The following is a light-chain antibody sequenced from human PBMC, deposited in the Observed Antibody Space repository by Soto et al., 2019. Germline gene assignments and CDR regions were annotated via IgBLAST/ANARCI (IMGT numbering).Light chain of an antibody. Sequence: EIVLTQSPATLSMSPGERATLSCRASQSVSTYLAWYQQKPGQAPRLLIFDASNRASGIPSRFSGSGSGTNXTLXISRLEPEDFAVYFCQQRSHWPPLTFGGGTKVEIK. CDR1: QSVSTY. J-gene: IGKJ4*01. V-gene: IGKV3-11*01. CDR2: DAS. CDR3: QQRSHWPPLT.